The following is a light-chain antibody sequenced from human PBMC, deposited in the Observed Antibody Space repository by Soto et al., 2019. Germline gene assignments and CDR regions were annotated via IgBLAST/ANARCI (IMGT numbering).Light chain of an antibody. CDR1: SSNIGADYD. J-gene: IGLJ3*02. CDR2: GNS. V-gene: IGLV1-40*01. CDR3: QSYDSSLSAVV. Sequence: QSVLTQPPSVSGAPGQRVTISCTGSSSNIGADYDVHWYQQLPGTAPKLLIYGNSNRPSGVPDRFSGSKSGTSASLAITGLQAEDEADYYCQSYDSSLSAVVFGGVTKLTVL.